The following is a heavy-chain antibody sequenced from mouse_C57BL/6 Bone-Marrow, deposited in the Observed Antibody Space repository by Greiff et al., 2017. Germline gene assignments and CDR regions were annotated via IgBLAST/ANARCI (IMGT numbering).Heavy chain of an antibody. CDR3: ARFRDGYWYYAMDY. CDR1: GYSITSDY. J-gene: IGHJ4*01. CDR2: ISYSGST. D-gene: IGHD2-3*01. V-gene: IGHV3-8*01. Sequence: DVMLVESGPGLAKPSQTLSLACSVTGYSITSDYWNWIRKFPGNKLEYMGYISYSGSTYYNPSLKSRISITRDTSKNQYYLQLNSVTTEDTATYYCARFRDGYWYYAMDYWGQGTSVTVSS.